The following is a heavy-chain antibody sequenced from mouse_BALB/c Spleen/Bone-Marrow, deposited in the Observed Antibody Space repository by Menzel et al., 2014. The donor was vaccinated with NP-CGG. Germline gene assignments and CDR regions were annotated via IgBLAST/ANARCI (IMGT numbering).Heavy chain of an antibody. CDR3: ARRLRYYFDY. CDR1: GFAFSSYD. CDR2: ISSGGGST. V-gene: IGHV5-12-1*01. J-gene: IGHJ2*01. Sequence: EVQVVESGGGLVKPGGSLKLSCAASGFAFSSYDMSWVRQTPEKRLEWVAYISSGGGSTYYPDTVKGRFTTSRDNAKNTLYLQMSSLKSEDTAMYYCARRLRYYFDYWGQGTTLTVSS. D-gene: IGHD1-1*01.